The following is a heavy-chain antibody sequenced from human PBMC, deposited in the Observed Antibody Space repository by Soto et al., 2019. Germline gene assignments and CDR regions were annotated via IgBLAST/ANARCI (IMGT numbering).Heavy chain of an antibody. CDR3: ARELGYCSGGRCYGFDI. V-gene: IGHV1-69*12. J-gene: IGHJ3*02. CDR1: GGTFSSYA. D-gene: IGHD2-15*01. Sequence: QVQLVQSGAEVKKPGSSVKVSCKASGGTFSSYAISWVRQAPGQGLEWMGGIIPIFGTANYAQKFQGRVTIPADESTSTAYMGLSSLRSEDTSVYYCARELGYCSGGRCYGFDIWGQGTIVTVSS. CDR2: IIPIFGTA.